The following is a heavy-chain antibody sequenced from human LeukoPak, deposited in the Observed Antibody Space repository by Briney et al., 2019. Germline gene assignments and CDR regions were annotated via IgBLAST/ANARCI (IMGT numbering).Heavy chain of an antibody. CDR3: ARATASSSNYGMDV. CDR1: GFTFSSYS. V-gene: IGHV3-48*01. D-gene: IGHD2-2*01. Sequence: GGSLRLSCAASGFTFSSYSMNRVRQAPGKGLEWVSYISSSSSTIYYADSVKGRFTISRDNAKNSLYLQMNSLRAEDTAVYYCARATASSSNYGMDVWGQGTTVTVSS. CDR2: ISSSSSTI. J-gene: IGHJ6*02.